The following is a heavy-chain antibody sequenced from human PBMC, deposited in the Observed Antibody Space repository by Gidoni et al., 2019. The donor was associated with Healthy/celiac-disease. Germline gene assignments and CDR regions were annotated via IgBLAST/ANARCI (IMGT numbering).Heavy chain of an antibody. Sequence: EVQLVESGGGLVQPGGSLRLSCAASGFTFSSYSMNWVRQAPGKGLEWVSYISSSSTIYYADSVKGRFTISRDNAKNSLYLQMNSLRAEDTAVYYCARARWFGELFSFDYWGQGTLVTVSS. CDR1: GFTFSSYS. D-gene: IGHD3-10*01. J-gene: IGHJ4*02. CDR2: ISSSSTI. V-gene: IGHV3-48*01. CDR3: ARARWFGELFSFDY.